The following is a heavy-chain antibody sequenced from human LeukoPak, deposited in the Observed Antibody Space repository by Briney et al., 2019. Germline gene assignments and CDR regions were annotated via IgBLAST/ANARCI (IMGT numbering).Heavy chain of an antibody. Sequence: SETLSLTCTVSGGSISSYYWSWIRQPPGKGLEWIGYIYYSGSTNYNPSLKSQVTISVDTSKNQFSLKLSSVTAADTAVYYCARELYYYGSGSYYNGFDPWGQGTLVTVSS. CDR2: IYYSGST. CDR1: GGSISSYY. J-gene: IGHJ5*02. D-gene: IGHD3-10*01. CDR3: ARELYYYGSGSYYNGFDP. V-gene: IGHV4-59*12.